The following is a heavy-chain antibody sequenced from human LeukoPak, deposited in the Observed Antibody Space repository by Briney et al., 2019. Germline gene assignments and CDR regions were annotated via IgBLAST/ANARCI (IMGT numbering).Heavy chain of an antibody. CDR1: GGSISPYY. D-gene: IGHD6-19*01. CDR3: AGPTSSGWHGDFDY. V-gene: IGHV4-59*08. CDR2: IHYSGST. J-gene: IGHJ4*02. Sequence: PSETLSLTCTVSGGSISPYYWSWIRQSPGKGLEWIGCIHYSGSTIYNPSLKSRVSISVDTSKNQFSLKLSSATAADTAVYYCAGPTSSGWHGDFDYWGQGTLVTVSS.